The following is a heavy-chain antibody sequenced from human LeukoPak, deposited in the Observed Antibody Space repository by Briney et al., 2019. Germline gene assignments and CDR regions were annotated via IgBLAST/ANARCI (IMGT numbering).Heavy chain of an antibody. Sequence: SETLSLTCTVSGGSISSYFWSWIRQPPGKALEWIGYIYYTGNTNYNPSLKSRVIISVDTSKNQFSLKLSSVTAADTAVYYCARGVVVVIYDYWGQGTLVTVSS. J-gene: IGHJ4*02. CDR1: GGSISSYF. CDR2: IYYTGNT. D-gene: IGHD3-22*01. V-gene: IGHV4-59*12. CDR3: ARGVVVVIYDY.